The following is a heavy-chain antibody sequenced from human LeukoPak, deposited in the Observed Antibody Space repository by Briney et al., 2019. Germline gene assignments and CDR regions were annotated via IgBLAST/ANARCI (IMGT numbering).Heavy chain of an antibody. Sequence: GGSLRLSCSASGFTFSSYAMHWVRQAPGKGLEYVSAISSNGGSTCYADSVKGRFTISRDNSKNTLYLQMSSLRAEDTAVYYCVKSVTTGTGGAFDIWGQGTMVTVSS. J-gene: IGHJ3*02. D-gene: IGHD1-1*01. CDR3: VKSVTTGTGGAFDI. CDR1: GFTFSSYA. CDR2: ISSNGGST. V-gene: IGHV3-64D*06.